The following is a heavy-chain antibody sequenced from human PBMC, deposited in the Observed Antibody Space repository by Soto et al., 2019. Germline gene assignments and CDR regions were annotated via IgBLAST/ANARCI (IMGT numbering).Heavy chain of an antibody. J-gene: IGHJ4*02. CDR1: GFTFSNHA. CDR3: ARDPGGHYCTSTSCLYFFDH. D-gene: IGHD2-2*01. Sequence: EVQLLESGGALVQPGGSLRLSCAASGFTFSNHAMNWVRQAPGKGLEWVSTISDSGSTYYADSVKGRFTISRDNSKNTLYLQMNSLRAEDTAVHYRARDPGGHYCTSTSCLYFFDHWGQGTLVIVSS. CDR2: ISDSGST. V-gene: IGHV3-23*01.